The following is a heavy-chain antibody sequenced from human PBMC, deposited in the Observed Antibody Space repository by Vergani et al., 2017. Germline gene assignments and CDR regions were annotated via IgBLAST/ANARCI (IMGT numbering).Heavy chain of an antibody. J-gene: IGHJ3*01. D-gene: IGHD3-9*01. Sequence: QITLRESGPTLVKPTQTLTLTCTFSGFSLTTGGEGVGWIRQPPGRALGWLAFVYWNDDERYSPSLKSRVTITKDTSKNEVILTMDTMDPVDTATYYCVHRLGYFDWDGAFDVWGPGTMVTVSS. CDR2: VYWNDDE. CDR3: VHRLGYFDWDGAFDV. V-gene: IGHV2-5*01. CDR1: GFSLTTGGEG.